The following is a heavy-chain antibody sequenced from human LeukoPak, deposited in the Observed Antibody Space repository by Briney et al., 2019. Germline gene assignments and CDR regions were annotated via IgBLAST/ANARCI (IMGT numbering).Heavy chain of an antibody. Sequence: ASVKVSCKTSGYTFTLYGISWVRQAPGQGLEWMGWISAYNGNTNYAQKFQGRVTMATDTSTSTAYMEVRSLRSDDTAVYYCARRSITMVRGVSIDWFDPWGQGTLVTVSS. V-gene: IGHV1-18*01. CDR1: GYTFTLYG. CDR3: ARRSITMVRGVSIDWFDP. D-gene: IGHD3-10*01. CDR2: ISAYNGNT. J-gene: IGHJ5*02.